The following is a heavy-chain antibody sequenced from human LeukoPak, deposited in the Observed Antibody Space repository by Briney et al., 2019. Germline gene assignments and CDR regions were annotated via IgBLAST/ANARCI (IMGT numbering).Heavy chain of an antibody. D-gene: IGHD3-22*01. CDR2: ISSSSSYI. J-gene: IGHJ4*02. CDR1: GFTFSSYS. Sequence: GGSLRLSCAASGFTFSSYSMNWVRQAPGKGLEWVSSISSSSSYIYYADSVKGRFTISRDNAKNSLYLQMNSLRAEDTAVYYCARDNYDSSGYYPFDYWGQGTLVTVPS. CDR3: ARDNYDSSGYYPFDY. V-gene: IGHV3-21*01.